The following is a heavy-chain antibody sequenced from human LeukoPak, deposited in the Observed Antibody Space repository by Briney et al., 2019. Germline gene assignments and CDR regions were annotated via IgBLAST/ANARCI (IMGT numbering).Heavy chain of an antibody. CDR1: GFTFSSYA. Sequence: PGGSLRLSCAASGFTFSSYAMSWVRQAPGKGLEWVSAISGSGGSTYYADSVKGRFTISRDNAKNSVYLQMNSLRAEDTAVYYCARVGAVATDYWGQGTLVTVSS. J-gene: IGHJ4*02. V-gene: IGHV3-23*01. CDR3: ARVGAVATDY. CDR2: ISGSGGST. D-gene: IGHD6-19*01.